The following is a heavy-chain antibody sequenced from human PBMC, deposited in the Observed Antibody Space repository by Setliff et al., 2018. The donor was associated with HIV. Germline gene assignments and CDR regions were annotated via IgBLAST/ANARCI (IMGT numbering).Heavy chain of an antibody. CDR1: GFTFSSYS. D-gene: IGHD6-6*01. Sequence: PGGSLRLSCAGSGFTFSSYSMNWVRQAPGKGLEWVSSISVSSSYIYYADSVKGRFTISRDNAKNSLYLQMNSLRAEDTAVYYCARESFREYSGSSVAFDIWGQGTMVTVSS. CDR3: ARESFREYSGSSVAFDI. CDR2: ISVSSSYI. V-gene: IGHV3-21*01. J-gene: IGHJ3*02.